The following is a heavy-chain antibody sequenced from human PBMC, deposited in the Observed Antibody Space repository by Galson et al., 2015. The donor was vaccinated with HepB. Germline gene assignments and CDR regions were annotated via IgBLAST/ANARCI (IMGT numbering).Heavy chain of an antibody. J-gene: IGHJ6*02. CDR3: GRVSGTIYYYGLDV. D-gene: IGHD1/OR15-1a*01. CDR2: TYYRAKWYS. CDR1: GDSVSINNAA. Sequence: CAISGDSVSINNAAWNWIRQSPSRGLEWLGRTYYRAKWYSDYAPAVRSRITINPDTSKNQFSLQLNSVTPDDSAVYYCGRVSGTIYYYGLDVWGQGTTVTVSS. V-gene: IGHV6-1*01.